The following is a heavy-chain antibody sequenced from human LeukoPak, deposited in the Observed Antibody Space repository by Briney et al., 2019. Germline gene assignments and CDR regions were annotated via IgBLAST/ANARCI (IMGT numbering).Heavy chain of an antibody. CDR1: GGSVTSINW. CDR2: VHVDGRT. Sequence: PSETLSLTCGVSGGSVTSINWWGWVRQPPGEGLEWTGEVHVDGRTNYNLSLRSRLTLSVDLSENHISLRLTSVTAADTAVYYCAREGGFYRPLDFSGQGTLVTVSS. J-gene: IGHJ4*02. CDR3: AREGGFYRPLDF. D-gene: IGHD3-3*01. V-gene: IGHV4-4*02.